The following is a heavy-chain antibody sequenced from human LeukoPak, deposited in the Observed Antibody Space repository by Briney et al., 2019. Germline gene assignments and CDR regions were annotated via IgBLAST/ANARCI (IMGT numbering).Heavy chain of an antibody. V-gene: IGHV5-51*01. CDR3: ARLQGGYDSHFDY. CDR1: GYSFTSYW. J-gene: IGHJ4*02. Sequence: GESLKISFKGSGYSFTSYWIGWVPQIPGKGLEWMGIIYLGDSDTRYSPSFQGQVTISDDKSISTAYLQWSSLTASDTAMYYCARLQGGYDSHFDYWGQGTLVTVSS. D-gene: IGHD5-12*01. CDR2: IYLGDSDT.